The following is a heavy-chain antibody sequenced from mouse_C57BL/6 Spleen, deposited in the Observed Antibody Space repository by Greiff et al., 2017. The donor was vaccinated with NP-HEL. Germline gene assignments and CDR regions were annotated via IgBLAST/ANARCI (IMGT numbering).Heavy chain of an antibody. CDR3: TGCGSLYWYFDV. Sequence: VQLKESGGGLVQPGGSMKLSCVASGFTFSNYWMNWVRQSPEQGLEWVAQIRLKSDNYATHYAVSVKGRLTISRNDSKSSDYLQMNNLRAEDTGIYYGTGCGSLYWYFDVWGTGTTVTVSS. CDR2: IRLKSDNYAT. CDR1: GFTFSNYW. V-gene: IGHV6-3*01. J-gene: IGHJ1*03. D-gene: IGHD1-1*01.